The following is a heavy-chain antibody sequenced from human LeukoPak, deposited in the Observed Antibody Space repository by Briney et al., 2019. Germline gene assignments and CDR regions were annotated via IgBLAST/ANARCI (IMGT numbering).Heavy chain of an antibody. CDR1: GFTFSSYT. CDR3: ARAHVGSPTDY. Sequence: GGSLRLSCAASGFTFSSYTMYWVRQAPGKGLVWVSRISGDETTTTYADSVMGRFTISRDNAKNTLYLQMDSLRAEDTAVYYCARAHVGSPTDYWGQGTLVTVSS. J-gene: IGHJ4*02. V-gene: IGHV3-74*01. D-gene: IGHD1-26*01. CDR2: ISGDETTT.